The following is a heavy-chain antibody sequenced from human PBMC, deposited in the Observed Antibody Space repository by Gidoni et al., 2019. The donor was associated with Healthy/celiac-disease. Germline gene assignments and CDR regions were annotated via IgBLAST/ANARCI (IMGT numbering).Heavy chain of an antibody. Sequence: QVQLVESGGGVVQPGRSLRLSCAASGFTFSSYGMHWVRQAPGKGLEWVAVIWYDGSNKYYADSVKGRFTISRDNSKNTLYLQMNSLRAEDTAVYYCARDLYYGGNAFDYWGQGTLVTVSS. J-gene: IGHJ4*02. V-gene: IGHV3-33*01. D-gene: IGHD4-17*01. CDR1: GFTFSSYG. CDR3: ARDLYYGGNAFDY. CDR2: IWYDGSNK.